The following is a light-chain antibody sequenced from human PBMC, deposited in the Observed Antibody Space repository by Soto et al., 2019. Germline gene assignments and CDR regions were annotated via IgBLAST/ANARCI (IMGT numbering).Light chain of an antibody. V-gene: IGLV2-11*01. CDR2: DVI. CDR3: CSYAGSYTHV. CDR1: SSDIGGYNY. Sequence: QSALTQPRSVSGSPGQSVTISCTGTSSDIGGYNYVSWYQQHPGKAPKLMIYDVIKRPSGVPDRFSGSKSGNTASLTIHGLQAEDEADYYCCSYAGSYTHVFGTGTKVTVL. J-gene: IGLJ1*01.